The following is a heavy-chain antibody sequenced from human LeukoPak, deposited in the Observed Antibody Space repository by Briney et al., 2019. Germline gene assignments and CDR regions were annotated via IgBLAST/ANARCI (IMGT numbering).Heavy chain of an antibody. CDR3: AKVFGSGWDGYY. CDR2: FSGSDDST. D-gene: IGHD6-19*01. Sequence: GGSLRLSCAASGFAFSNYAMTWVRQAPGKGLEWVATFSGSDDSTFYADSVKGRFTISRDNSKNTLYLQMNSLRAEDTAVYYCAKVFGSGWDGYYWGQGTLVTVSS. J-gene: IGHJ4*02. V-gene: IGHV3-23*01. CDR1: GFAFSNYA.